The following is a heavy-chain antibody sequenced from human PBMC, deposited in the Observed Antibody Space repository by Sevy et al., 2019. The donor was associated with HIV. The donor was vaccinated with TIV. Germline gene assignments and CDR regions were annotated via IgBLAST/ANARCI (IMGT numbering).Heavy chain of an antibody. J-gene: IGHJ4*02. CDR3: ARDSGYTHSWNLGY. CDR2: ISYDESSA. V-gene: IGHV3-30*03. CDR1: GFTFDTYG. Sequence: GGSLRLSCTASGFTFDTYGMHWVRQAPGKGLEWVAVISYDESSAYYADSVKGRFTISRDNSKNTLYLQMNSLRAEDMAVYYCARDSGYTHSWNLGYWGQGTLVTVSS. D-gene: IGHD1-1*01.